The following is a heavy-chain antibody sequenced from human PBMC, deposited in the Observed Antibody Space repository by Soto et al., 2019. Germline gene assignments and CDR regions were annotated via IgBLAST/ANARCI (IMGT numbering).Heavy chain of an antibody. V-gene: IGHV4-38-2*02. Sequence: SETLSLTCTVSGYSISSGYYWGWIRQPPGKGLEWIGSIYHSGSTYYNPSLKSRVTISVDTSKNQFSLKLSSGTAADTAVYYCARVGAPPPLYSSSWYWFDPWGQGTLVTVSS. CDR2: IYHSGST. CDR1: GYSISSGYY. J-gene: IGHJ5*02. D-gene: IGHD6-13*01. CDR3: ARVGAPPPLYSSSWYWFDP.